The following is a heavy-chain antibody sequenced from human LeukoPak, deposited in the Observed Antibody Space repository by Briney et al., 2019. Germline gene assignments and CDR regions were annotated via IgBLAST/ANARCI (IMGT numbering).Heavy chain of an antibody. Sequence: PGGSLRLSCAASGFTFSSYAMHWVRQAPGKGLEWVVNIQEDGSEKYYVDSVKGRFTISRDNAKNSLYLQMNSLRAEDTTVYYCARGGPKGAFDIWGQGTMVTVSS. J-gene: IGHJ3*02. D-gene: IGHD3/OR15-3a*01. CDR3: ARGGPKGAFDI. V-gene: IGHV3-7*01. CDR2: IQEDGSEK. CDR1: GFTFSSYA.